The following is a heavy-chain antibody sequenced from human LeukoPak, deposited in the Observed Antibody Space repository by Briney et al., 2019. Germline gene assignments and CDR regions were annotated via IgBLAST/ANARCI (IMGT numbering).Heavy chain of an antibody. Sequence: GGSLRLSCAASGLTFSGYAMSWVRQAPGKGLEWVSAISSSGGSTYYGDSVKGRFTISRDNSNNIISLQMNNLTTDDTATYYCAREKFESWGQGTLVTVSP. CDR1: GLTFSGYA. J-gene: IGHJ5*01. CDR3: AREKFES. V-gene: IGHV3-23*01. CDR2: ISSSGGST.